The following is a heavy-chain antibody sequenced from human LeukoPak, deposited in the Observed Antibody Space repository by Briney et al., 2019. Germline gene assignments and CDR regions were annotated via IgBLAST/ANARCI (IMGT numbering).Heavy chain of an antibody. Sequence: GGSLRLSCAASGFTFSSYAMHWVRQAPGKGLEGVAVISYDGSNKYYADSVKGRFTISRDNSKNTLYLQMNSLRAEDTAVYYCAKDGQLWIFDYWGQGTLVTVSS. D-gene: IGHD5-18*01. CDR1: GFTFSSYA. CDR2: ISYDGSNK. J-gene: IGHJ4*02. V-gene: IGHV3-30-3*01. CDR3: AKDGQLWIFDY.